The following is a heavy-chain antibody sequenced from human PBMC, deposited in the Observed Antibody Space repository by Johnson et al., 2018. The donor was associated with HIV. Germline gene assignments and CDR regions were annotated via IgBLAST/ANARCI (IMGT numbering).Heavy chain of an antibody. V-gene: IGHV3-13*01. CDR3: AKGRVRDSGSAGGACHI. Sequence: VQLVESGGGLVQPGGSLRLSCAASGFTFSSYDMHWVRQATGKGLEWVSAIGTAGDTYYPGSVKGRFTISRDNYKNTLYLQMNSLRAEDTAVYYCAKGRVRDSGSAGGACHIWGQGTMVTVAS. CDR1: GFTFSSYD. D-gene: IGHD1-26*01. CDR2: IGTAGDT. J-gene: IGHJ3*02.